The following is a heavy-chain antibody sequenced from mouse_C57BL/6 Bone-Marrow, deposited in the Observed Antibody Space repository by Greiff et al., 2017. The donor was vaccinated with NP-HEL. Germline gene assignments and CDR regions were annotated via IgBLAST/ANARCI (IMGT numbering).Heavy chain of an antibody. Sequence: VQLTESGAELVRPGASVKLSCTVSGFNIKDDYMHWVKQRPEQGLEWIGWIDPENGDTEYASKFQGKATITADTSSNTAYLQLSSLTSEDTAVYYCTTGGSSPYAMDYWGQGTSVTVSS. J-gene: IGHJ4*01. CDR3: TTGGSSPYAMDY. V-gene: IGHV14-4*01. D-gene: IGHD1-1*01. CDR2: IDPENGDT. CDR1: GFNIKDDY.